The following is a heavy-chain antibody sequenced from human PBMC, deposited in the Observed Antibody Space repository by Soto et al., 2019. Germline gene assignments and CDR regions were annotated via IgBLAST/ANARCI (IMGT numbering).Heavy chain of an antibody. CDR2: ISWNSGSI. CDR1: GFTLDDYA. Sequence: PGGSLRLSCAASGFTLDDYAMHWVRQAPGKGLEWVSGISWNSGSIGYADSVKGRFTISRDNAKNSLYLQMNSLRAEDTALYYCAKDMWSGGSCYSYPLCYYYYGMDVWGQGTTVTVSS. D-gene: IGHD2-15*01. V-gene: IGHV3-9*01. J-gene: IGHJ6*02. CDR3: AKDMWSGGSCYSYPLCYYYYGMDV.